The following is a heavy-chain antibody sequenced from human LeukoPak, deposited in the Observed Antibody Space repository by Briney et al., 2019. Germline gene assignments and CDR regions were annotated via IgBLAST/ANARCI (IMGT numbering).Heavy chain of an antibody. CDR2: IWYDGSNK. D-gene: IGHD1-1*01. J-gene: IGHJ4*02. V-gene: IGHV3-33*08. Sequence: GGSLRLSCAASRFSFSNYGMHWVRQAPGKGLEWVAGIWYDGSNKYYADSVKGRFTISRDNSKNTLYLQMNSLRAGDTAVYYCARDGKYKNYFDYWGQGTLVTVSS. CDR1: RFSFSNYG. CDR3: ARDGKYKNYFDY.